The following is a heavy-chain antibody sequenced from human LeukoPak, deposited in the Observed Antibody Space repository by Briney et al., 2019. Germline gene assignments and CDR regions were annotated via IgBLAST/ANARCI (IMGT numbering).Heavy chain of an antibody. D-gene: IGHD6-13*01. CDR3: ARGSSSSWYNYFDY. J-gene: IGHJ4*02. V-gene: IGHV1-18*01. CDR1: GYTFTSYG. Sequence: ASVKVSCKASGYTFTSYGISWVRQAPGQGLEWMGWISAYNGNTNYAQKFQGRVTMTRDTSISTAYMELSRLRSDDTAVYYCARGSSSSWYNYFDYWGQGTLVTVSS. CDR2: ISAYNGNT.